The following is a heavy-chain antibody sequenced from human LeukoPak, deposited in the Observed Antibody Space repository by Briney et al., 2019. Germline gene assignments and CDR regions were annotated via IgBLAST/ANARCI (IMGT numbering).Heavy chain of an antibody. J-gene: IGHJ4*02. CDR3: AKGGYSYGYSYNDY. CDR2: ISWNSGSI. V-gene: IGHV3-9*01. D-gene: IGHD5-18*01. Sequence: GGSLRLSCAASGFTFDDYAMHWVRQAPGKGLEWVSGISWNSGSIGYADSVKGRFTISRDNAKNSLYLQMNSLRAKDTALYYCAKGGYSYGYSYNDYWGQGTLVTVSS. CDR1: GFTFDDYA.